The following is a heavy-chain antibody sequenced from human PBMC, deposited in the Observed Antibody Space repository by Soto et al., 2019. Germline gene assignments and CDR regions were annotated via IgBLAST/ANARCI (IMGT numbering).Heavy chain of an antibody. V-gene: IGHV3-33*01. CDR2: IWHDGMNK. CDR1: GFTFSSYG. D-gene: IGHD3-10*01. CDR3: ARDRGSDDPIDY. J-gene: IGHJ4*02. Sequence: QVHLVESGGGVVQPERSLTLSCAASGFTFSSYGMHWVRQAPGTGLEWVAVIWHDGMNKYYADSVRGRFTISRDNSKNTLYLQMNSLRAEDTAVYYCARDRGSDDPIDYWGQGTLVTVSS.